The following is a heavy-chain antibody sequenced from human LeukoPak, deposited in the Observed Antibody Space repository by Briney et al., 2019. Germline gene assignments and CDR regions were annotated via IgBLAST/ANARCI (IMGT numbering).Heavy chain of an antibody. D-gene: IGHD3-22*01. CDR2: IIPILGIA. J-gene: IGHJ4*02. CDR1: GGTFSSYT. V-gene: IGHV1-69*02. CDR3: ATYYYDSSGYYYEDLFDY. Sequence: ASVKVSCKASGGTFSSYTISWVRQAPGQGLEWMGKIIPILGIANYAQKFQGRVTITADRSTSTAYMELSSLRSEDTAVYYCATYYYDSSGYYYEDLFDYWGQGTLVTVSS.